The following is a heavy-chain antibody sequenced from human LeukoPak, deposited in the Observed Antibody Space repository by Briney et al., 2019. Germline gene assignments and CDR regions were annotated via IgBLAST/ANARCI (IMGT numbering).Heavy chain of an antibody. CDR2: ISAYNGNT. CDR3: ARDFSGYSSSWYNY. CDR1: GYTFTSYG. D-gene: IGHD6-13*01. Sequence: ASVKVSCKASGYTFTSYGISWVRQAPGQGLEWMGWISAYNGNTNYAQKLQGRVTMTTDTSTSTAYMELRSLRSDDTAVYYCARDFSGYSSSWYNYWGQGTLVTVSS. V-gene: IGHV1-18*01. J-gene: IGHJ4*02.